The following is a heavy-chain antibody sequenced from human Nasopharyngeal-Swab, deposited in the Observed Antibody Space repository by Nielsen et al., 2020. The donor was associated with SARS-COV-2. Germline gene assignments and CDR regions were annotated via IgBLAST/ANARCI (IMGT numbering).Heavy chain of an antibody. D-gene: IGHD6-19*01. V-gene: IGHV1-24*01. CDR2: FDPEDGET. Sequence: ASVKVSCKVSGYTLTELSMHWVRQAPGKGLEWMGGFDPEDGETIYAQKFQGGVTMTEDTSTDTAYMELSSLRSEDTAVYYCATGPPVAGHNWFDPWGQGTLVTVSS. J-gene: IGHJ5*02. CDR1: GYTLTELS. CDR3: ATGPPVAGHNWFDP.